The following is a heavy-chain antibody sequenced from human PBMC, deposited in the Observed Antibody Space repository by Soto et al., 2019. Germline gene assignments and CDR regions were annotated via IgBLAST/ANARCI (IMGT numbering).Heavy chain of an antibody. CDR2: LYRDDDK. J-gene: IGHJ5*02. D-gene: IGHD4-17*01. CDR1: GFSLSTSGVG. Sequence: QITLKESGPTLVKPTQTLTLTCTFSGFSLSTSGVGVGWIRQPPGKALEWLALLYRDDDKRYSPSLKSRLTITKDPSKNQVVRTMTNMDPVDTATYYCAHIRHYDDGFDPWGQGTMVTVSS. V-gene: IGHV2-5*02. CDR3: AHIRHYDDGFDP.